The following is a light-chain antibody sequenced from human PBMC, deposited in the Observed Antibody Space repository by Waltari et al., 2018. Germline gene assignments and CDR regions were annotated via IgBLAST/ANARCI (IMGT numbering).Light chain of an antibody. CDR3: QQLYSYPIT. CDR2: ASS. Sequence: IQLTQSPSSLSASVGDRVTITCRASQVMSSDLAWYQQKPGKAPKLLISASSTLPSGVPPRFSGSGSGTDFTLTISSLQPEDFATYYCQQLYSYPITFGGGTKVEIK. CDR1: QVMSSD. V-gene: IGKV1-9*01. J-gene: IGKJ4*01.